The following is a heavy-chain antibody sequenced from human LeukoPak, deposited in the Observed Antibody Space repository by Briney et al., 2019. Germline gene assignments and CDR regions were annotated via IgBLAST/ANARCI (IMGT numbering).Heavy chain of an antibody. D-gene: IGHD6-6*01. Sequence: SETLSLTCTVSGGSISSYYWNWIRQPPGKGLEWIGYIYYSRSTNYNPSLKSRVTISVDTSKNQFSLKLSSVTAADTAVYYCARDYRPGMDVWGQGTTVTVSS. CDR3: ARDYRPGMDV. V-gene: IGHV4-59*01. J-gene: IGHJ6*02. CDR1: GGSISSYY. CDR2: IYYSRST.